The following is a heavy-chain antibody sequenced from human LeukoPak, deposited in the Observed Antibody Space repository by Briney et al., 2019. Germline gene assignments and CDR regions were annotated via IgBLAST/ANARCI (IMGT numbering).Heavy chain of an antibody. CDR2: ISGSGGST. J-gene: IGHJ4*02. D-gene: IGHD3-22*01. CDR1: GFTFSSYA. V-gene: IGHV3-23*01. CDR3: AKDLYYYDSSGKPGGFDY. Sequence: GGSLRLSCAASGFTFSSYAMSWVRQAPGKGLEWVSAISGSGGSTYYADSVKGRFTISRDNSKNTLYLQMNSLRAEDTAVYYCAKDLYYYDSSGKPGGFDYWGQGTLVTVSS.